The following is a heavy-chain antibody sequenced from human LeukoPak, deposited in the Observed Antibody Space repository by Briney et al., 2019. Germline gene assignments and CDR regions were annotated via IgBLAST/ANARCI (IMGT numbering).Heavy chain of an antibody. CDR3: ARESDDYYYYYMDV. CDR2: MNPNSGNT. V-gene: IGHV1-8*03. D-gene: IGHD2-21*01. Sequence: GASVKVSCKASGYTFTSYDINWVRQATGQGLEWMGWMNPNSGNTGYAQKFQGRVTITRNTSISTAYMELSSLRSEDTAVYYCARESDDYYYYYMDVWGKGTTVTVSS. CDR1: GYTFTSYD. J-gene: IGHJ6*03.